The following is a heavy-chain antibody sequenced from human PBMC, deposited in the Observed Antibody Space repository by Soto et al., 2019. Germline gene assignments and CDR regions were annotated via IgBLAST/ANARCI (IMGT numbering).Heavy chain of an antibody. CDR2: IHYSGST. CDR1: VGSISSYY. Sequence: SETLSLTCTVSVGSISSYYWSWIRQPPGKGLDYIGYIHYSGSTNXXPSLKSRVXISLDTSENQLXLKLSXFTAADTAVYYCARHGLGIDYRDQGTLVTVSS. CDR3: ARHGLGIDY. J-gene: IGHJ4*02. V-gene: IGHV4-59*08. D-gene: IGHD1-26*01.